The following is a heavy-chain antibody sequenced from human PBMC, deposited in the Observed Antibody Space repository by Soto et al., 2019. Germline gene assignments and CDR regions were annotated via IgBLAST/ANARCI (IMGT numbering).Heavy chain of an antibody. CDR2: IYPGDSDT. V-gene: IGHV5-51*01. Sequence: PGGSLKISCKGSGYSFTSYWIGWVRQMPGKGLEWMGIIYPGDSDTRYSPSFQGQVTISADKSISTAYLQWSSLKASDTAMYYCATPSRLNYYGMDVWGQGTTVTVSS. CDR1: GYSFTSYW. J-gene: IGHJ6*02. D-gene: IGHD2-21*02. CDR3: ATPSRLNYYGMDV.